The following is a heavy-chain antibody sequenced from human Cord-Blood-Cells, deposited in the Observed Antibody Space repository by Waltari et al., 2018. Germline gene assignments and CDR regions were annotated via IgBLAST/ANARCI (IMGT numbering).Heavy chain of an antibody. Sequence: QVQLQESGPGLVKPSETLSLTCAVPGYSISSGYYWGWIRQPPGKGLEWIGSIYHSGSTYYNPSLKSRVTISVDTSKNQFSLKLSSVTAADTAVYYCARLGSGYYFWFDPWGQGTLVTVSS. CDR3: ARLGSGYYFWFDP. V-gene: IGHV4-38-2*01. CDR1: GYSISSGYY. J-gene: IGHJ5*02. CDR2: IYHSGST. D-gene: IGHD3-22*01.